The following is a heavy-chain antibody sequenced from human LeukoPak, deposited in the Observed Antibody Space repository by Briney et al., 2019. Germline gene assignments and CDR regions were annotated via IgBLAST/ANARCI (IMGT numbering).Heavy chain of an antibody. CDR2: INPNSGGT. V-gene: IGHV1-2*02. J-gene: IGHJ4*02. Sequence: GASVKVSCKASGYTFTGYYMHWVRQAPGQGLEWMGWINPNSGGTNYAQKFQGRVTMTRDTSISTAYMELSRLRSGDTAVYYCARGRRERGYSYAVDYWGQGTLVTVSS. D-gene: IGHD5-18*01. CDR3: ARGRRERGYSYAVDY. CDR1: GYTFTGYY.